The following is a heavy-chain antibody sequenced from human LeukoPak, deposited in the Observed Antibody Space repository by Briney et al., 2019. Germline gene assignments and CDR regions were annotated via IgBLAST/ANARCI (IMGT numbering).Heavy chain of an antibody. V-gene: IGHV1-2*02. D-gene: IGHD1-26*01. CDR3: ARASGVKWELQDY. CDR2: INPNSGGT. Sequence: ASVKVSCKASGYTFTGYYMHWVRQAPGQGLEWMGWINPNSGGTNYAQKLQGRVTMTTDTSTSTAYMELRSLRSDDTAVYYCARASGVKWELQDYWGQGTLVTVSS. CDR1: GYTFTGYY. J-gene: IGHJ4*02.